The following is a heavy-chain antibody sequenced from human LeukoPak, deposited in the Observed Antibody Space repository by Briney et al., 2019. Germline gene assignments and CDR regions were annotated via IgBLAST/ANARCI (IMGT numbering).Heavy chain of an antibody. D-gene: IGHD1-26*01. V-gene: IGHV3-30*04. CDR2: ISYDGSNK. CDR1: GFTFSSYA. Sequence: GGSLRLSCAASGFTFSSYAMHWVRQAPGKGLEWVAVISYDGSNKYYADSVKGRFTISRDNSKNTLYLQMSSLSIEDTALYYCAKDLGDGGSYWGFDYWGQGTLVTVSS. J-gene: IGHJ4*02. CDR3: AKDLGDGGSYWGFDY.